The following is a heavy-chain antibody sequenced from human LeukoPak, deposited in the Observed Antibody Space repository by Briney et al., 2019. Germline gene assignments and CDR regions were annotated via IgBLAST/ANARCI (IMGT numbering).Heavy chain of an antibody. CDR2: ISAYNGHT. Sequence: GASVKVSCKASGGTFSSYAISWVRQAPGQGLEWMGWISAYNGHTNYAQKLQGRVTMTTDTSTSTAYMELRSLRSDDTAVYYCARGWQNWFDPWGQGTLVTVSS. J-gene: IGHJ5*02. CDR1: GGTFSSYA. V-gene: IGHV1-18*01. CDR3: ARGWQNWFDP. D-gene: IGHD2-15*01.